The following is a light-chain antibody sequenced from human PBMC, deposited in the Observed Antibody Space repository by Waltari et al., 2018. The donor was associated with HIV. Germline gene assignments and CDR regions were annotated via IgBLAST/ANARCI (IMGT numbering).Light chain of an antibody. CDR1: KLGNKY. CDR2: QDN. Sequence: SYELTQPPSVSVSPGQTASITCSGDKLGNKYVCWYQQKPGQSPVLVIYQDNKRPSGIPERFSGSNSGSTANLTISGTQAMDEADYYCQAWDSNTVVFGGGTKLTVL. V-gene: IGLV3-1*01. CDR3: QAWDSNTVV. J-gene: IGLJ2*01.